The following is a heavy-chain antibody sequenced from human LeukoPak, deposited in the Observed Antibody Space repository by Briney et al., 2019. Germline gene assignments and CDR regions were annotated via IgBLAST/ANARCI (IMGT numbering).Heavy chain of an antibody. CDR1: GYSFPTYW. Sequence: GESLKISCKGSGYSFPTYWIAWVRQMPGKGLEWMGIIYPDESNIRYSPSFQGQVTISADKSISTAYPQWSSLEASDTGMYYCARPPSRGYSSSFEYWGQGTLVTVSS. D-gene: IGHD2-2*03. CDR2: IYPDESNI. CDR3: ARPPSRGYSSSFEY. J-gene: IGHJ4*02. V-gene: IGHV5-51*01.